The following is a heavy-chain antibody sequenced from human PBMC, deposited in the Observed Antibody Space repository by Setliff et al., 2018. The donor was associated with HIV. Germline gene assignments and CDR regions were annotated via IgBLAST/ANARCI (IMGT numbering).Heavy chain of an antibody. CDR1: GFNFTSYW. CDR2: VYPADSDT. D-gene: IGHD6-19*01. J-gene: IGHJ6*03. Sequence: GESLKISCKGSGFNFTSYWIGWVRQMPGKGLEWMGVVYPADSDTRYTQSFQGQVTFSVDRSISTAYLQWSRLKASDSAMYFCARGPSRGWPNHYYYYMDVWGKGTTVTVS. V-gene: IGHV5-51*01. CDR3: ARGPSRGWPNHYYYYMDV.